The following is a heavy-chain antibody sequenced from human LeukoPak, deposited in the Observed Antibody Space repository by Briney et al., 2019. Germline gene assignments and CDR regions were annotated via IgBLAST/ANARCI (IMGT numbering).Heavy chain of an antibody. CDR2: ISAYNGNT. J-gene: IGHJ5*02. CDR1: GYIFSTYA. Sequence: GASVKVSCKASGYIFSTYATSWVRQAPGQGLEWMGWISAYNGNTNYAEKFQGRVTMTTDTSTTTAYMELRSLRSDDTAVYYCARDINGYYYDSHGYYPTDLWGQGTQVTVSS. V-gene: IGHV1-18*01. CDR3: ARDINGYYYDSHGYYPTDL. D-gene: IGHD3-22*01.